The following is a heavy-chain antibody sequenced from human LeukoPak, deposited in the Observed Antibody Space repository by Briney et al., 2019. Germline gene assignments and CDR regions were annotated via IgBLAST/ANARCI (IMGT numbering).Heavy chain of an antibody. V-gene: IGHV4-34*01. CDR1: GGSFSGYY. CDR3: ARAPGSGYYFSRYNWFDP. D-gene: IGHD3-22*01. J-gene: IGHJ5*02. Sequence: SETLSLTCAVYGGSFSGYYWSWIRQPPGKGLEWIGEINHSGSTNYNPSLKSRVTISVDTSKNQFSLKLSFVTAADTAVYYCARAPGSGYYFSRYNWFDPWGQGTLVTVSS. CDR2: INHSGST.